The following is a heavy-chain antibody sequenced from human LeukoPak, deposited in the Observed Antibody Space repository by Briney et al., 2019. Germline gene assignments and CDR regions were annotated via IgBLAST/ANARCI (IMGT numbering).Heavy chain of an antibody. Sequence: PSETLSLTCAVYGGSFSGYYWGWIRQPPGKGLEWIGSIYHSGSTYYNPSLKSRVTISVDTSKNQFSLKLSSVTAADTAVYYCARDGMATIRVDAFDIWGQGTMVTVSS. V-gene: IGHV4-34*01. D-gene: IGHD5-24*01. CDR3: ARDGMATIRVDAFDI. CDR2: IYHSGST. J-gene: IGHJ3*02. CDR1: GGSFSGYY.